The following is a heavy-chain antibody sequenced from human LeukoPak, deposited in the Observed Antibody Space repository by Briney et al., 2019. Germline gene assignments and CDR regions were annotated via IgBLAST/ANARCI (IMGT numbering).Heavy chain of an antibody. CDR3: ARGPLLTITMIVEPPFGKGPTNFDY. V-gene: IGHV4-34*01. J-gene: IGHJ4*02. D-gene: IGHD3-22*01. CDR2: INHSGST. CDR1: GGSFSGYY. Sequence: PSETLSLTCAVYGGSFSGYYWSWIRQPPGKGLEWIGEINHSGSTNYNPSLKSRVTISVDTSKNQFSLKLSSVTAADTAVYYCARGPLLTITMIVEPPFGKGPTNFDYWGQGTLVTVSS.